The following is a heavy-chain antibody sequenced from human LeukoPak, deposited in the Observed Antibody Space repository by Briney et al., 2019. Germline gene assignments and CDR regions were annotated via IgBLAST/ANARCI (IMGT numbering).Heavy chain of an antibody. CDR2: ISGSGGST. Sequence: PGGSLRLSSAASVVTSSRYVRSWVPEAPGKGLWWGSAISGSGGSTYYADSVKGRFTISRDNSKNTLYLQMNSLRAEDTAVYYCAKDRPYSSGWYGSIDYWGQGTLVTVSS. D-gene: IGHD6-19*01. CDR1: VVTSSRYV. CDR3: AKDRPYSSGWYGSIDY. V-gene: IGHV3-23*01. J-gene: IGHJ4*02.